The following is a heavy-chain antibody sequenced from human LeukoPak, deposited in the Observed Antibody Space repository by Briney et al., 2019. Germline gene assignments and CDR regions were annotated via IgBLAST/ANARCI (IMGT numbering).Heavy chain of an antibody. CDR2: IKSKTDGGTT. D-gene: IGHD3-10*01. J-gene: IGHJ3*02. V-gene: IGHV3-15*01. CDR1: GFTFSNAW. Sequence: GGSLRLSCAASGFTFSNAWMSWVRQAPGKGLEWVGRIKSKTDGGTTDYAAPVKGRFTISRDDSKNTLYLQMNSLKTEDTAVYYCHLEGGAYYTDAFDIWGQGTMVTVSS. CDR3: HLEGGAYYTDAFDI.